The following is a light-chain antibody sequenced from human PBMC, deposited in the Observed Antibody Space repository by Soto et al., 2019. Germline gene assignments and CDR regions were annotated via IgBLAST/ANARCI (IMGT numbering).Light chain of an antibody. V-gene: IGKV1-9*01. CDR1: QGISSY. Sequence: DIQLTQSPSFLSASVGDRVTITCRASQGISSYLAWYQQKPGKAPKLLIYAASTLQSGVPSRFSGSASGTEFTLTISSLQTEDFATYYCQQVTSYPLTFGQGTRLEIK. CDR3: QQVTSYPLT. CDR2: AAS. J-gene: IGKJ5*01.